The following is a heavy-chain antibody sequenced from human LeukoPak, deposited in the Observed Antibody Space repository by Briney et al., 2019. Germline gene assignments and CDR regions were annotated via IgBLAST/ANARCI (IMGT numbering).Heavy chain of an antibody. Sequence: KPSETLSLTCAVYGGSFSGYYWSWIRQPPGKGLEWIGEINHSGSTNYNPSLKSRVTISVDMSKNQFSLKLTSVTAADTAMYYCARHRSFGVYYFEYWGQGTLVTVSS. J-gene: IGHJ4*02. V-gene: IGHV4-34*01. D-gene: IGHD3-10*01. CDR2: INHSGST. CDR1: GGSFSGYY. CDR3: ARHRSFGVYYFEY.